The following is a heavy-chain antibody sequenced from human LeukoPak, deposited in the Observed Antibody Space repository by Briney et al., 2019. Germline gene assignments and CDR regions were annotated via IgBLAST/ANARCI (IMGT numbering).Heavy chain of an antibody. CDR3: ARVGKYCSSTSCYHFDY. D-gene: IGHD2-2*01. V-gene: IGHV3-21*01. Sequence: PGGSLRLSCAASGLTFSSYSMNWVRQAPGKGLEWVSSISSSSSYIYYADSVKGRFTISRDNAKNSLYLQMNSLRAEDTAVYYCARVGKYCSSTSCYHFDYWGQGTLVTVSS. CDR2: ISSSSSYI. J-gene: IGHJ4*02. CDR1: GLTFSSYS.